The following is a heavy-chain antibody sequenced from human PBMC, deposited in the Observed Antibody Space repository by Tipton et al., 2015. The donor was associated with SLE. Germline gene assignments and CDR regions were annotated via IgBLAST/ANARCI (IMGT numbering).Heavy chain of an antibody. CDR2: IYHSGST. V-gene: IGHV4-4*02. D-gene: IGHD6-19*01. Sequence: GLVKPSGTLSLTCAVSGGSISSSNWWSWVRQPPGKGLEWIGEIYHSGSTNYNPSLKSRVTISVDKSKNQFSLKLSSVTAADTAVYYCARREQWLAFYYYYMDVWGKGTTVTVSS. CDR1: GGSISSSNW. J-gene: IGHJ6*03. CDR3: ARREQWLAFYYYYMDV.